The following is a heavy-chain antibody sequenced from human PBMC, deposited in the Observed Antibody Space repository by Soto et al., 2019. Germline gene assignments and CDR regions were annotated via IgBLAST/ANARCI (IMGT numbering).Heavy chain of an antibody. CDR2: IYYSGST. V-gene: IGHV4-39*02. J-gene: IGHJ4*02. CDR1: GGSISSSSYY. Sequence: PSETLSLTCTVSGGSISSSSYYWGWIRQPPGKGLEWIGSIYYSGSTYYNPSLKSRVTISVDTSKNQFSLKLSSVTAADTAVYYCAREVYYYDSSGYYYIDYWGQGTLVTVS. CDR3: AREVYYYDSSGYYYIDY. D-gene: IGHD3-22*01.